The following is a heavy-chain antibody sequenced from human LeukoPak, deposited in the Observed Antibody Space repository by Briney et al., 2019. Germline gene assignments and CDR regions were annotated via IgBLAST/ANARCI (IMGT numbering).Heavy chain of an antibody. CDR3: ARDYLPGTAAGY. D-gene: IGHD2-8*02. CDR1: GFTFSIYA. J-gene: IGHJ4*02. V-gene: IGHV3-23*01. Sequence: GESLRLSCAASGFTFSIYAMSWVRQAPGKGLEWVSGISGGGGSTFYADSVKGRFTISRDNSRNTLYLQMNSLRADDTAVYYCARDYLPGTAAGYWGQGTLVTVSS. CDR2: ISGGGGST.